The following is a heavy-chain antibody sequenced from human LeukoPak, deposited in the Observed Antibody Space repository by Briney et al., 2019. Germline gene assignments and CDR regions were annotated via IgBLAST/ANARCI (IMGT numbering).Heavy chain of an antibody. CDR3: AREGLWVGLDSGKTRQAYWGS. D-gene: IGHD2-21*01. CDR2: IKEDGSEK. Sequence: PGGSLRLSCAASGFTFSNYWMSWVRQAPGKGLKWVANIKEDGSEKYYADSVKGRFTISRDNAKNSLNLQMNSLRAEDTAVYYCAREGLWVGLDSGKTRQAYWGSWGQGTMVTVSS. CDR1: GFTFSNYW. J-gene: IGHJ3*01. V-gene: IGHV3-7*04.